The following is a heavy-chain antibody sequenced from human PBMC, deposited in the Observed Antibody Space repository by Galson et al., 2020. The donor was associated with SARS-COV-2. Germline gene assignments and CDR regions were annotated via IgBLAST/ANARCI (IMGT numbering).Heavy chain of an antibody. CDR1: GFTFSSYG. Sequence: QAGGSLRLSCAASGFTFSSYGMHWVRQAPGKGLEWVAVIWYDGSNKYYADSVKGRFTISRDNSKNTLYLQMNSLRAEDTAVDYCAREAVYGEYGGIDYWGQGTLVTVSS. CDR3: AREAVYGEYGGIDY. J-gene: IGHJ4*02. CDR2: IWYDGSNK. D-gene: IGHD4-17*01. V-gene: IGHV3-33*01.